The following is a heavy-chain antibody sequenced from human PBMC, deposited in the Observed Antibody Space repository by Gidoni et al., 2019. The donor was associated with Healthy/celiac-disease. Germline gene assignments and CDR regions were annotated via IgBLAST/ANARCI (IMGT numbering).Heavy chain of an antibody. CDR3: ARDIVVVTATTTYYYYGMDV. CDR2: IWYDGSNK. V-gene: IGHV3-33*01. J-gene: IGHJ6*02. Sequence: AVIWYDGSNKYYADSVKGRFTISRDNSKNTLYLQMNSLRAEDTAVYYCARDIVVVTATTTYYYYGMDVWGQGTTVTVSS. D-gene: IGHD2-21*02.